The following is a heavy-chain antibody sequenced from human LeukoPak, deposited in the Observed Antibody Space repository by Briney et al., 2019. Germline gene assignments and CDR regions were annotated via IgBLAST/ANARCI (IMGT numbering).Heavy chain of an antibody. CDR2: ISGSGGST. D-gene: IGHD3-22*01. CDR1: GFTFSSYA. Sequence: GGSLRLSCAASGFTFSSYAMSWVRQAPGKGLEWVSAISGSGGSTYYADSVKGRFTISRDNSKNTLYLQMNGLRAEDTAVYYCAKGFDSSGYSTNDYWGQGTLVTVSS. CDR3: AKGFDSSGYSTNDY. J-gene: IGHJ4*02. V-gene: IGHV3-23*01.